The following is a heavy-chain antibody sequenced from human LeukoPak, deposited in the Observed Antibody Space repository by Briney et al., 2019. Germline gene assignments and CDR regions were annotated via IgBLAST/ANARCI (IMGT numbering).Heavy chain of an antibody. Sequence: GGSLRLSCTASGFTFGDYAMSWFRQAPGKGLEWVANVKQDGGEKYHVDSVKGRFTISRDNAKNSLYLQMNGLRAEDTAVYYCARDLRGSGWYFDYWGQGTLVTVSS. CDR3: ARDLRGSGWYFDY. J-gene: IGHJ4*02. D-gene: IGHD6-19*01. CDR2: VKQDGGEK. V-gene: IGHV3-7*03. CDR1: GFTFGDYA.